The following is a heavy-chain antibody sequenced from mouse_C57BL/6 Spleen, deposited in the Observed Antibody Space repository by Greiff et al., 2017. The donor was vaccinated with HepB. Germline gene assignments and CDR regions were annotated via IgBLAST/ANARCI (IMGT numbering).Heavy chain of an antibody. D-gene: IGHD2-5*01. CDR1: GYTFTSYW. J-gene: IGHJ2*01. CDR2: IDPSDSYT. V-gene: IGHV1-59*01. CDR3: ARSGHYSNLYYFDY. Sequence: QVQLQQPGAELVRPGTSVKLSCKASGYTFTSYWMHWVKQRPGQGLEWIGVIDPSDSYTNYNQKFKGKATLTVDTSSSTAYMQLSSLTSEDSAVYYCARSGHYSNLYYFDYWGQGTTLTVSS.